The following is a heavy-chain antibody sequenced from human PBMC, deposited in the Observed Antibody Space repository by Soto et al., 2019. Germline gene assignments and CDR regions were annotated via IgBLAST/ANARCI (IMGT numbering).Heavy chain of an antibody. CDR1: GGTFSSYA. V-gene: IGHV1-69*12. CDR3: AREGYSYGPFYYYYGMDV. Sequence: QVQLVQSGAEVKKPGSSVKVSCKASGGTFSSYAISWVRQAPGQGLEWMGGIIPIFGTANYAQKFQGRVTIAADEGASTGYMGLGRVRSEDTAVYYCAREGYSYGPFYYYYGMDVWGQGTTVTVSS. CDR2: IIPIFGTA. D-gene: IGHD5-18*01. J-gene: IGHJ6*02.